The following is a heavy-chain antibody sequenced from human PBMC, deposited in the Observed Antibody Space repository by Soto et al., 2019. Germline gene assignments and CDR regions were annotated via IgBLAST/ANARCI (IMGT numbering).Heavy chain of an antibody. J-gene: IGHJ6*03. V-gene: IGHV4-59*01. Sequence: SETLSLTCTVSGGSISSYYWSWIRQPPGKGLEWIGYIYYSGSTNYNPSLKSRVTISVDTSKNQFSLKLSSVTAADTAVYYCARVHDSNYPAYYYYMDVWGKGTTVTVSS. CDR1: GGSISSYY. CDR2: IYYSGST. D-gene: IGHD4-4*01. CDR3: ARVHDSNYPAYYYYMDV.